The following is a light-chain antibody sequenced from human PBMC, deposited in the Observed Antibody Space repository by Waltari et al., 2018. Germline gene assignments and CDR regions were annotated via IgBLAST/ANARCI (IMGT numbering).Light chain of an antibody. J-gene: IGKJ4*01. Sequence: DIQMTQSPSSVSASIGDRVPITCRASQGFDGLLAWYQQKPGKAPKLLIYGTSSLLTGVPSRFSGSGSGTDFTLTITSLQAEDSATYFCQQSKTFPLTFGGGTKVEIK. CDR3: QQSKTFPLT. CDR1: QGFDGL. V-gene: IGKV1-12*01. CDR2: GTS.